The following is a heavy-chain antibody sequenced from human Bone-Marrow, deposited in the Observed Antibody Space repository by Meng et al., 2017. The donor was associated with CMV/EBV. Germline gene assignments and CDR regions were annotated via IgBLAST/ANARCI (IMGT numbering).Heavy chain of an antibody. D-gene: IGHD2-2*01. CDR1: GFTFSDYY. J-gene: IGHJ6*02. Sequence: GESLKISCAASGFTFSDYYMSWIRQAPGKGLEWVSYISSSGSTIYYADSVKGRFTISRDNAKNSLYLQMNSLRAEDTAVYYCARVVPAAMYYYYYGMDVWGQGTTVTVSS. CDR3: ARVVPAAMYYYYYGMDV. CDR2: ISSSGSTI. V-gene: IGHV3-11*01.